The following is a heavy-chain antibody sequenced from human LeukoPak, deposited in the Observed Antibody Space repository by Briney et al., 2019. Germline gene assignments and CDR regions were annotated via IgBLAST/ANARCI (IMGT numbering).Heavy chain of an antibody. CDR3: ARGWADYDSSGYFDY. J-gene: IGHJ4*02. Sequence: SETLSLTCTVSGGSISSYYWSWIRQPPGKGLEWIGYIYYSGSTNYNPSLKSRVTTSVDTSKNQFSLKLSSVTAADTAVYYCARGWADYDSSGYFDYWGQGTLVTVSS. CDR2: IYYSGST. V-gene: IGHV4-59*01. D-gene: IGHD3-22*01. CDR1: GGSISSYY.